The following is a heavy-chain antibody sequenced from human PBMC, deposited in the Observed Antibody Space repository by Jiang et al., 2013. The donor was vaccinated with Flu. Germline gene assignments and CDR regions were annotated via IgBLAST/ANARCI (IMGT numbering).Heavy chain of an antibody. CDR1: GDSVSSNSAA. J-gene: IGHJ1*01. Sequence: GLVKPSQTLSLTCAISGDSVSSNSAAWNWIRQSPSRGLEWLGRTYYRSKWYNDYAVSVKSRITINPDTSKNQFSLQLNSVTPEGTAVYYCAMFGRQPQQPWRVKYFQHWARAPWSPSPQ. CDR3: AMFGRQPQQPWRVKYFQH. CDR2: TYYRSKWYN. D-gene: IGHD6-13*01. V-gene: IGHV6-1*01.